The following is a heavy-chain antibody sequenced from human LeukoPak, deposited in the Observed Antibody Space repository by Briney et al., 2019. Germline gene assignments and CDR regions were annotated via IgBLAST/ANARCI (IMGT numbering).Heavy chain of an antibody. CDR2: VKQDGSEN. V-gene: IGHV3-7*01. CDR1: GFSFSTYW. J-gene: IGHJ3*02. CDR3: ARSQILPFWSGSVDAFDI. Sequence: AGGSLRLSCAAFGFSFSTYWMTWVRQAPGKGLEWVANVKQDGSENYYVDSVKGRFTISRDNAKNSLHLQMNSLRVEDTAVYYCARSQILPFWSGSVDAFDIWGQGTMVTVSS. D-gene: IGHD3-3*01.